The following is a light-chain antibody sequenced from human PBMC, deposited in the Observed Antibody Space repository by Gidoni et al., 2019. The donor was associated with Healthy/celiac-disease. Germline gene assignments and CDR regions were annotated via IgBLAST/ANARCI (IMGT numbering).Light chain of an antibody. V-gene: IGLV9-49*01. CDR2: VGTGGIVG. J-gene: IGLJ3*02. CDR3: GADHGSGSNRYWV. CDR1: SGYSNYK. Sequence: QPVLTQPPSASASLEASVTLTCTLSSGYSNYKVDWYQQRPGKGPRFVMRVGTGGIVGSKGDGIPDRFSVLGSGLNRYLTIKNIQEEDESDYHCGADHGSGSNRYWVFGGGTKLTVL.